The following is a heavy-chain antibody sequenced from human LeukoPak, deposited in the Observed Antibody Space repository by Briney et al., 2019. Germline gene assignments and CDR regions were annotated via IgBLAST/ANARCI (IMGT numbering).Heavy chain of an antibody. D-gene: IGHD3-22*01. CDR1: GLIVSSNY. CDR2: IYSGGSI. CDR3: ARDGFSSGYPYDAFDI. V-gene: IGHV3-53*01. Sequence: GGSLRLSCAASGLIVSSNYMSWVRQAPGKGLEWVSVIYSGGSIYYADSVKGRFTISRDNSKNTLYLQMNSLRAEDTAVYYCARDGFSSGYPYDAFDIWGQGTMVTVSS. J-gene: IGHJ3*02.